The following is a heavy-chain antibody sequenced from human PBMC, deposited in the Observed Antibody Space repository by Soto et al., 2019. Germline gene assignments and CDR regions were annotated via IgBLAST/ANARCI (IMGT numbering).Heavy chain of an antibody. D-gene: IGHD2-2*02. CDR2: IKGDGSAK. Sequence: PGGSLRLSCAASGFTFGNYWMTWVRQAPGKGLEWVANIKGDGSAKSYLDSVRGRFTVSRDNAENSLFLQMNSLRAEDTAVYYCARDLGYIDYWGQGTLVTVSS. V-gene: IGHV3-7*01. CDR1: GFTFGNYW. CDR3: ARDLGYIDY. J-gene: IGHJ4*02.